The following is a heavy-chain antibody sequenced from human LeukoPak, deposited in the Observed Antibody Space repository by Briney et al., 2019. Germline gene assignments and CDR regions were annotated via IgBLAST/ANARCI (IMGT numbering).Heavy chain of an antibody. CDR2: IIPIFCTA. V-gene: IGHV1-69*13. D-gene: IGHD2-2*01. J-gene: IGHJ2*01. CDR1: GGTFSSYA. Sequence: ASVKVSCKASGGTFSSYAISWVRQAPGQGLEWIGGIIPIFCTANYAQKFQGRVTITADESTSTAYMELSSLRSEDTAVYYCARGGKVVVPAAYFDLWGRGTLVTVSS. CDR3: ARGGKVVVPAAYFDL.